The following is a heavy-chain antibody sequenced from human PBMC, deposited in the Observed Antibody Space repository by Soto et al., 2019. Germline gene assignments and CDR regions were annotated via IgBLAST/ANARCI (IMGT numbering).Heavy chain of an antibody. CDR2: IYHRGST. Sequence: QLRLQESGSGLVKPSQTLSLTCAVSGGSISSGGYSWSWIRQPPGKGLEWIGYIYHRGSTYYNPSLTSRATITVDRSKNQFSLKLSTVTAADTDVYYCATSMTTGTTKDYWGQGSLVTVSP. V-gene: IGHV4-30-2*01. D-gene: IGHD4-17*01. CDR3: ATSMTTGTTKDY. CDR1: GGSISSGGYS. J-gene: IGHJ4*02.